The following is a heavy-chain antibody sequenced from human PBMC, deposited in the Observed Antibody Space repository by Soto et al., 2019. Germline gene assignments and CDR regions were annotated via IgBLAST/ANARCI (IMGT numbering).Heavy chain of an antibody. CDR2: ISYDGSNK. V-gene: IGHV3-30-3*01. CDR1: GFTFSSYA. Sequence: QVQLVESGGGVVQPGRSLRLSCAASGFTFSSYAMHWVRQAPGKGLEWVAVISYDGSNKYYADSVKGRFTISRDNSKNTLYLQMNSLRAEDTAVYYCARDPNIYDSTSDYWGQGTLVTVSS. CDR3: ARDPNIYDSTSDY. J-gene: IGHJ4*02. D-gene: IGHD3-22*01.